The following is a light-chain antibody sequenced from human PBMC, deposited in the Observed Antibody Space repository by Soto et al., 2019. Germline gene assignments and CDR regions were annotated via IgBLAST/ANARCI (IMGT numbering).Light chain of an antibody. V-gene: IGKV3-20*01. Sequence: EIVLTQSPGTLSLSSGERATLPCKTSQSVDNSYLAWYQHKHGQPPRLLIYGASGRATGIPDRFRASGSGTDFTLTITRLEPEDFAVYYCQQYDTSPWTFGPGTKVEIK. J-gene: IGKJ1*01. CDR3: QQYDTSPWT. CDR2: GAS. CDR1: QSVDNSY.